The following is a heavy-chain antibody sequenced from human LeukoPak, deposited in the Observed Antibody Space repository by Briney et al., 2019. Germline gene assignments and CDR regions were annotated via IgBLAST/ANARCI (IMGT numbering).Heavy chain of an antibody. CDR2: IYSDGRT. CDR3: ARDSGRFDVFDI. CDR1: GFTVRTNY. D-gene: IGHD3-10*01. V-gene: IGHV3-53*01. Sequence: GGSLRLSCAASGFTVRTNYMSRVRQAPGKGLEWVSVIYSDGRTYYADSVKGRFTISRDNSKNTLYLQMNSLRAEDTAVYYCARDSGRFDVFDIWGQGTMVTVSS. J-gene: IGHJ3*02.